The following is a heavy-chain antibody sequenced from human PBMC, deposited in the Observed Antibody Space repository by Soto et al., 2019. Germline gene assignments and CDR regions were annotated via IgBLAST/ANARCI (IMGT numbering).Heavy chain of an antibody. CDR3: AKDPSRTTTNRNFDF. Sequence: GGSLRLSCVGSGFTFSSFAMSWVRQAPGKGLEWVSAMSGGGGSAYHADSVKGRFTISRDNSKNTLYLQMNSLRVEDTAIYYCAKDPSRTTTNRNFDFWGQGTLVTVST. CDR2: MSGGGGSA. CDR1: GFTFSSFA. D-gene: IGHD1-26*01. V-gene: IGHV3-23*01. J-gene: IGHJ4*02.